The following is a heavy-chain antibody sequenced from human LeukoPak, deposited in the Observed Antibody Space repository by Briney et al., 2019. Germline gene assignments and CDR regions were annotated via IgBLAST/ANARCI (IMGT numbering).Heavy chain of an antibody. J-gene: IGHJ4*02. CDR2: IIPIFGTA. D-gene: IGHD3-22*01. Sequence: SVKVSCKASGGTFSSYAISWVRQAPGQGLEWMGGIIPIFGTANYAQKFQGRVTMTRDTSTSTVYMELSSLRSEDTAVYYCARDPGNYYDSSGPIDYWGQGTLVTVSS. V-gene: IGHV1-69*05. CDR1: GGTFSSYA. CDR3: ARDPGNYYDSSGPIDY.